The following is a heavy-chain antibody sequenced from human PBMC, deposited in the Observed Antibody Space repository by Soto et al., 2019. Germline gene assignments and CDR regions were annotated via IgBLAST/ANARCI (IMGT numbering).Heavy chain of an antibody. V-gene: IGHV4-59*01. CDR3: ARKGAAASYAHYYMDV. CDR2: VYYAGNT. D-gene: IGHD6-13*01. Sequence: QVLLQESGPGLVKPSETLSLTCTVSGGSISPYYWSWIRQSPGKGLEWIGYVYYAGNTNYNPSLESRVTISVVASRNQFSLKLTSLTAADTAVYYCARKGAAASYAHYYMDVWGSGTTVTVSS. J-gene: IGHJ6*03. CDR1: GGSISPYY.